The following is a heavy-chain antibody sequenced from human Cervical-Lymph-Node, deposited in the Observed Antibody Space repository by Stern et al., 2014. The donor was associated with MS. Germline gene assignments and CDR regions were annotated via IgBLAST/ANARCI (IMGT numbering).Heavy chain of an antibody. Sequence: VQLVQSGGGLVQPGGSLRLSCAASGITLSSYWMHWVRQAPGKGLMWVARINSDGSSTSYADSVKGRFTISRDNAKNTLYLQMNSLRAEDTAAYYCARSVGSSSDYFDYWGQGTLVTVSS. D-gene: IGHD6-6*01. CDR3: ARSVGSSSDYFDY. CDR2: INSDGSST. V-gene: IGHV3-74*02. CDR1: GITLSSYW. J-gene: IGHJ4*02.